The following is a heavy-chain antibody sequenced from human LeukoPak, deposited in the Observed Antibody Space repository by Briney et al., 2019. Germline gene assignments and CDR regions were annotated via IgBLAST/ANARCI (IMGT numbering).Heavy chain of an antibody. CDR3: ASTEYSSGFGSFN. CDR2: ISYDGSNK. CDR1: GFTFSSYA. J-gene: IGHJ4*02. V-gene: IGHV3-30*04. D-gene: IGHD6-19*01. Sequence: GGSLRLSCAASGFTFSSYAMHWVRQAPGKGLEWVAVISYDGSNKYYADSVKGRFTISRDNSKNTLYLQMNSLRAEDTAVYYCASTEYSSGFGSFNWGQGTLVTVSS.